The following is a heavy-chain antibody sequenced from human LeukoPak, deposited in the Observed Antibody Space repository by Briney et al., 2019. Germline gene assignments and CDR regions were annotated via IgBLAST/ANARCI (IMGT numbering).Heavy chain of an antibody. CDR2: ISGSGGST. CDR3: AKVARGLTYYYDSSGYTLDAFDI. CDR1: GFTFSSYA. V-gene: IGHV3-23*01. Sequence: GGSLRLSCAASGFTFSSYAMSWVRQAPGKGLEWVSAISGSGGSTYYADSVKGRFTISRDNSKNTLYLQMNSLRAEDTAVYYCAKVARGLTYYYDSSGYTLDAFDIWGQGTMVTVSS. D-gene: IGHD3-22*01. J-gene: IGHJ3*02.